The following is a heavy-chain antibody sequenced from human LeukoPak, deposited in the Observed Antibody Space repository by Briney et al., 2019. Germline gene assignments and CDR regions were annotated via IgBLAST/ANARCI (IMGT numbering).Heavy chain of an antibody. Sequence: ASVKDSCKASGYTFSSHYIHLVRQAPGQRLEWMGWINPNSGGTNYAQKFQGRVTMTRNTSISTAYMELSRLRSDDTAVYYCAREWPRIAARIDAFDIWGQGTMVTVSS. CDR1: GYTFSSHY. CDR3: AREWPRIAARIDAFDI. CDR2: INPNSGGT. D-gene: IGHD6-6*01. V-gene: IGHV1-2*02. J-gene: IGHJ3*02.